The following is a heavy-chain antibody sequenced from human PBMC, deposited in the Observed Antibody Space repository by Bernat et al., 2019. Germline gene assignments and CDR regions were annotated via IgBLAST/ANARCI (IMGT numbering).Heavy chain of an antibody. CDR1: GFPFSSYA. Sequence: EVQLLESGGGLVQPGGSLRLSCAASGFPFSSYAMSWVRQAPGKGLEWVSAISGSGGSTYYADSVKGRFTISRDNSKNTLYLQMNSLRAEYTAVYYCAKGRGSYYYGSGSFKYYYYYGMDVWGQGTTVTVSS. V-gene: IGHV3-23*01. CDR3: AKGRGSYYYGSGSFKYYYYYGMDV. D-gene: IGHD3-10*01. J-gene: IGHJ6*02. CDR2: ISGSGGST.